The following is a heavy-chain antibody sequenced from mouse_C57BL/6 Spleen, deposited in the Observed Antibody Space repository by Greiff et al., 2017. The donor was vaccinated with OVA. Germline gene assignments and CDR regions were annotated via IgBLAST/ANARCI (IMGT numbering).Heavy chain of an antibody. Sequence: QVQLKQPGAELVKPGASVKLSCKASGYTFTSYWMHWVKQRPGQGLEWIGMIHPNSGSTNYNEKFKSKATLTVDKSSSTAYMQLSSLTSEDSAVYYCARPTLRAMDYWGQGTSVTVSS. J-gene: IGHJ4*01. CDR1: GYTFTSYW. V-gene: IGHV1-64*01. CDR2: IHPNSGST. CDR3: ARPTLRAMDY. D-gene: IGHD6-1*01.